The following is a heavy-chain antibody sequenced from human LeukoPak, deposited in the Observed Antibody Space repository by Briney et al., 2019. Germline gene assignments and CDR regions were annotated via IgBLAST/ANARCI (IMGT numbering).Heavy chain of an antibody. V-gene: IGHV4-39*07. D-gene: IGHD3-3*01. Sequence: SETLSLTCTVSGGSISSSSYYWGWIRQPPGKGLEWIGSIYYSGSTYYNPSLKSRVTISVDTSKNQFSLKLSSVTAADTAVYYCARAGYYDFWSGYYTGYYYMDVWGKGTTVTVSS. CDR3: ARAGYYDFWSGYYTGYYYMDV. CDR2: IYYSGST. CDR1: GGSISSSSYY. J-gene: IGHJ6*03.